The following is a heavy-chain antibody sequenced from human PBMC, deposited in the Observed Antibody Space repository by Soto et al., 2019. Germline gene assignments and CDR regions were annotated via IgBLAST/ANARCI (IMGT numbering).Heavy chain of an antibody. CDR3: ARHPMEAARPLFSLHS. V-gene: IGHV5-10-1*01. CDR1: GYTFRGYW. Sequence: GESLKISCKGSGYTFRGYWISWVRQMPGKGLEWMGRIDPSDSFTTYSPTFQGHVTISSDKSINTAYLQWSSLKASDTAIYYCARHPMEAARPLFSLHSWGQGVPVSV. D-gene: IGHD6-6*01. J-gene: IGHJ4*02. CDR2: IDPSDSFT.